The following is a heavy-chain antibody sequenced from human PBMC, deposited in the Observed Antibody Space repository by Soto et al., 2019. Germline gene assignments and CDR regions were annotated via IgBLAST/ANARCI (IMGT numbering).Heavy chain of an antibody. Sequence: PETLSLTCAVYGGSFSGYYWSWIRQPPGKGLEWIGEINHSGSTNYNPSLKSRVTISVDTSKNQFSLKLSSVTAADTAVYYCARGQQPFDYWGQGTLVTVSS. V-gene: IGHV4-34*01. D-gene: IGHD6-13*01. CDR3: ARGQQPFDY. J-gene: IGHJ4*02. CDR2: INHSGST. CDR1: GGSFSGYY.